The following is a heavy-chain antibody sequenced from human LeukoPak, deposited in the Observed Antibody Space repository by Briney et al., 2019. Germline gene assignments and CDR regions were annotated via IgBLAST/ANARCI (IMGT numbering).Heavy chain of an antibody. J-gene: IGHJ3*02. D-gene: IGHD2-2*01. CDR2: ISSDSNYI. Sequence: SGGSLRLSCAASGFTFSSYSMNWVRQAPGKGLEWVSSISSDSNYIFYADSVQGRFTFSRDNAENSLFLQMNSLRAEDTAVYYCASRYCTSTNCYAFDIWGQGTMVTVSS. CDR1: GFTFSSYS. CDR3: ASRYCTSTNCYAFDI. V-gene: IGHV3-21*01.